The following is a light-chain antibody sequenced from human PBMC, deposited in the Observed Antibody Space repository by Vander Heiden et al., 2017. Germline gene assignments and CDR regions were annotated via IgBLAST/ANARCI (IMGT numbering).Light chain of an antibody. J-gene: IGKJ2*01. Sequence: DIVMTQSPDSLAVSLGERATINCKSSQSVLYSSNNKNYLAWYQQKGGQPPRLIIYWASTRASGVPDRFRGSGSGTDFTLTISSLQAEDVAVYYCQNYFSTRTTFGQGTKMEIK. CDR1: QSVLYSSNNKNY. V-gene: IGKV4-1*01. CDR2: WAS. CDR3: QNYFSTRTT.